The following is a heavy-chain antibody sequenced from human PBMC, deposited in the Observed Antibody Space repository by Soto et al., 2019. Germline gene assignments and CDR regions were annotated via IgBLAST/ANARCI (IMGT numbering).Heavy chain of an antibody. CDR1: GFTFSNYG. V-gene: IGHV3-30*03. J-gene: IGHJ1*01. CDR3: ARDRVQIWLYVGIFGG. D-gene: IGHD5-18*01. CDR2: ISKDGSNK. Sequence: QVHVVESGGGVVQPGRSLRLSCVVSGFTFSNYGMHWVCQAPGKGLEWVAVISKDGSNKNFADSVKGRFTIYRDNTKNTLYLHLNSLLAEDTAVYYCARDRVQIWLYVGIFGGWGQGTMVTVSS.